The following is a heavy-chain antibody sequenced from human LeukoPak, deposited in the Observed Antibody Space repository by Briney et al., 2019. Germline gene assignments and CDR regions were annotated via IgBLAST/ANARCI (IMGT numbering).Heavy chain of an antibody. CDR1: GYTFTSYG. Sequence: ASVKVSCKASGYTFTSYGISWVRQAPGQGLEWMGWISAYNGNTNYAQKLQGRVTMTTDTSTSTAYMELRSLRSDDTAVYYCARVSGYCDSSGYSRRGHYFDYWGQGTLVTVSS. V-gene: IGHV1-18*01. CDR3: ARVSGYCDSSGYSRRGHYFDY. D-gene: IGHD3-22*01. CDR2: ISAYNGNT. J-gene: IGHJ4*02.